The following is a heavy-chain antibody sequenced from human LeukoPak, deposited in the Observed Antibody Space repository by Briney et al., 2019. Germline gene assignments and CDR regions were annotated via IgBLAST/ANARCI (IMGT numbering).Heavy chain of an antibody. CDR2: ISGGAIST. V-gene: IGHV3-23*01. CDR1: GFTFSTYA. D-gene: IGHD1-26*01. CDR3: ANDGRGSFTLDF. Sequence: GGSLRLSCAASGFTFSTYAMCWVRQAPGKGLEWVSAISGGAISTYYADSVKGRFTISRDNSKNTLYLQMNSLRVEDTAVYYCANDGRGSFTLDFWGQGTLVTVSS. J-gene: IGHJ4*02.